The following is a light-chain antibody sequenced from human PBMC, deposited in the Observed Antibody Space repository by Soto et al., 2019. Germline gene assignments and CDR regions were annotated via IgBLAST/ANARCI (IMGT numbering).Light chain of an antibody. CDR3: SSYTSSSTPNV. V-gene: IGLV2-14*01. Sequence: QSVLTQPASVSVSPGQSITISCTGTSSDVGGYNYVSWYQQHPGKAPKLMIYEVSNRPSGVSNRLSGSKSGNTASLTISGLQAEDEADYYCSSYTSSSTPNVFGTGTKVTVL. CDR1: SSDVGGYNY. J-gene: IGLJ1*01. CDR2: EVS.